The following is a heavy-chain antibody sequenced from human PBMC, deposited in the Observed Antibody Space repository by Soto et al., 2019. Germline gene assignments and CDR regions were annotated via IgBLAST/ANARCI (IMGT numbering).Heavy chain of an antibody. CDR1: GFSFSGYW. V-gene: IGHV5-51*01. Sequence: PGESLKISCNGSGFSFSGYWTGWVRQMPGKGLECMGIIYPRDSDTRYNPSFQGQVTISVDTSISTAYLQWSSLRTSDTAMYYCARTGVSSTFEIWGQGTMVTVSS. CDR3: ARTGVSSTFEI. J-gene: IGHJ3*02. CDR2: IYPRDSDT. D-gene: IGHD3-3*01.